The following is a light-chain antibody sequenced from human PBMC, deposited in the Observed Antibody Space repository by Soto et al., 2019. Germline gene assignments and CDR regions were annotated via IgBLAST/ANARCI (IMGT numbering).Light chain of an antibody. V-gene: IGKV1-5*01. Sequence: DIQMTQSPSTLSASVGDRVTITCRASQSISDWLAWYQQKPGRAPKLLIYDASILESGVPSRFGGSGSGTDFALTISSLQPDDFATYYCQQYNSPSKTVGPGTKVDIK. J-gene: IGKJ1*01. CDR2: DAS. CDR1: QSISDW. CDR3: QQYNSPSKT.